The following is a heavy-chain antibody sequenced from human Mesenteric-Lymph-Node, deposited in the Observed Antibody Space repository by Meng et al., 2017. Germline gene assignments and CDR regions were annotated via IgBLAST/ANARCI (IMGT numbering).Heavy chain of an antibody. J-gene: IGHJ6*02. CDR2: IWSDGSNR. CDR1: GFTFSYHA. Sequence: GESRKISCVTSGFTFSYHAIHWVRQAPGKGLEWLAQIWSDGSNRYYADSVNGRFTISRDNSMGTAHLQMNNVRVEDTAVYYCAKKVHWGNYDFWSGYYNIYYYYGMDVWGQGTTVTVSS. V-gene: IGHV3-33*06. D-gene: IGHD3-3*01. CDR3: AKKVHWGNYDFWSGYYNIYYYYGMDV.